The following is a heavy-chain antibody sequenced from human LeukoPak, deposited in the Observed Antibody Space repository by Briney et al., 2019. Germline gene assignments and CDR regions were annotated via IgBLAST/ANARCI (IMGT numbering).Heavy chain of an antibody. J-gene: IGHJ4*02. V-gene: IGHV1-8*03. Sequence: ASVKVSCKASGYTFTGYYMHWVRQAPGQGLEWMGWINPNSGNTGYAQKFQGRVTITRNTSISTAYMEVSSLRSEDTAVYYCARAYGSGSASSPYYFDYWGQGTLVTVSS. CDR2: INPNSGNT. CDR3: ARAYGSGSASSPYYFDY. D-gene: IGHD3-10*01. CDR1: GYTFTGYY.